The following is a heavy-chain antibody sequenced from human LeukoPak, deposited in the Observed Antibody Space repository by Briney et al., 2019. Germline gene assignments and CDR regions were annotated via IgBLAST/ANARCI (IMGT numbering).Heavy chain of an antibody. Sequence: ASVKVSCKASGYIFTTYDVHWVRQTPGQGLEWMGIINPTGGNTTYAQNFQDRVTMTRDTSTSTVYMELSSLRSEDTAVYYCASPHPGYSSGWYEFDYWGQGTLVTVSS. CDR1: GYIFTTYD. D-gene: IGHD6-19*01. V-gene: IGHV1-46*01. CDR3: ASPHPGYSSGWYEFDY. J-gene: IGHJ4*02. CDR2: INPTGGNT.